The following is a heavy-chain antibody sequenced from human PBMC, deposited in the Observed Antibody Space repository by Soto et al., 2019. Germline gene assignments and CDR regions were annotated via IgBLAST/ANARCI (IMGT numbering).Heavy chain of an antibody. CDR2: VFSSGTS. Sequence: QVQLQESGPGLVRPSQTLSLTCTVSGGSINNKDFYWTWIRQHPVKGLEWIGYVFSSGTSFDNPSLRSRLIISVDPSANQFSLELSSVTAADSAVYYCARAVYGSDYFDIWGPGILVSVSS. CDR1: GGSINNKDFY. CDR3: ARAVYGSDYFDI. V-gene: IGHV4-31*03. J-gene: IGHJ4*02. D-gene: IGHD3-10*01.